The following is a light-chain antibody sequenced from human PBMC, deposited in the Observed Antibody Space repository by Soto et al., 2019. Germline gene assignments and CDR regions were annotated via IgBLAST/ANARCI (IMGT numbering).Light chain of an antibody. CDR2: EVS. V-gene: IGLV2-14*01. CDR3: TSYTSSSTYV. Sequence: QSALTQPASVSGSPGQSITISCTGTTSDVGGYNYVSWFQQYPGKAPKLKIYEVSNRPSGVSNRFSGSKSGNTASLTISDLQAEDEADYYCTSYTSSSTYVFGTGTKLTVL. CDR1: TSDVGGYNY. J-gene: IGLJ1*01.